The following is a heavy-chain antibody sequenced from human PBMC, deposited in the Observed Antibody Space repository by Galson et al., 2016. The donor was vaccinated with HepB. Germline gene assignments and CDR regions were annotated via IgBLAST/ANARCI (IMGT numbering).Heavy chain of an antibody. CDR1: GFTFGDYA. V-gene: IGHV3-23*01. CDR3: AKDRDTTSTNCHHPYFDP. Sequence: SLRLSCAVSGFTFGDYAMSWVRQAPGKGLEWVSSISDNGASTYYAASVEDRFTISRDDSKNTVYLQMERLRAEDTAIYYCAKDRDTTSTNCHHPYFDPSGQGVLVTVSS. CDR2: ISDNGAST. J-gene: IGHJ5*02. D-gene: IGHD2-8*01.